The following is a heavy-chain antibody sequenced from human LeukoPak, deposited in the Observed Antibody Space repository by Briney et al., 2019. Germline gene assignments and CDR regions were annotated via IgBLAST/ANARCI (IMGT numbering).Heavy chain of an antibody. Sequence: GGSLILSCAASGFTFSTNSMSWVRQAPGKGLEWVSYITSSGSVIHYSDSVGGRFTLSRDNAKSSLYLQMNSLRAEDTAIYYCARDLASPGPTTIWGQGTLVTVSS. D-gene: IGHD1-26*01. CDR3: ARDLASPGPTTI. CDR1: GFTFSTNS. J-gene: IGHJ4*02. V-gene: IGHV3-48*01. CDR2: ITSSGSVI.